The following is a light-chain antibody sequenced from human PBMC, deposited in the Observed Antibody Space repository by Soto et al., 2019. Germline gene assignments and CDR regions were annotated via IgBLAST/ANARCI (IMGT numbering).Light chain of an antibody. CDR2: DSI. CDR1: QSVDTY. V-gene: IGKV3-11*01. CDR3: QQRINWPIT. Sequence: EIVLTQSPATLSLSPGERATLSCRASQSVDTYLGWYQQKPGQAPRLLIYDSINRATGIPSRFSGSGSGTDFTLTISSLEPEDSAIYYCQQRINWPITFSGGTKVEIK. J-gene: IGKJ4*01.